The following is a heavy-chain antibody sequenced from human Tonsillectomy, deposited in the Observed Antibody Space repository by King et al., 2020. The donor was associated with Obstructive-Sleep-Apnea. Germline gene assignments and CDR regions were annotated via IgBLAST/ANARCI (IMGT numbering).Heavy chain of an antibody. CDR1: GYSIISGYY. V-gene: IGHV4-38-2*02. D-gene: IGHD3-10*01. J-gene: IGHJ5*02. CDR2: IYHSGRT. Sequence: QLQESGPGLVKPSETLSLTCTVSGYSIISGYYWGWIRQPPGKGLDWIGSIYHSGRTYYNPSLMSRVTISVDTSKNQFSLKLSSVTAADTAVYYCARGYGGSGIEVWFDPWGQGTLVTVSS. CDR3: ARGYGGSGIEVWFDP.